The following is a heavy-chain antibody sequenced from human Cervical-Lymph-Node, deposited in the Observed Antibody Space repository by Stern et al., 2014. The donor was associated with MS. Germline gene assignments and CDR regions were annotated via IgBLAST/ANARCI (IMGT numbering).Heavy chain of an antibody. CDR2: IIPIFDSP. CDR1: GGSLSSNP. Sequence: QVQLVESGAEVKSPGSSGKISCKASGGSLSSNPVSWVRQAPGQGLEWMGGIIPIFDSPNYSQKFAGRLTIIADKSTSTTYMQLSSLRSEDTAIYYCARDGILQTVDAFDLWGQGTMVTVSS. V-gene: IGHV1-69*06. J-gene: IGHJ3*01. CDR3: ARDGILQTVDAFDL. D-gene: IGHD2-21*01.